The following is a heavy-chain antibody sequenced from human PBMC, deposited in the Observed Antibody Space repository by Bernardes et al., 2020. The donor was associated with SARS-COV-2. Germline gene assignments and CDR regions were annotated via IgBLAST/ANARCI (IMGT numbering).Heavy chain of an antibody. D-gene: IGHD4-17*01. CDR3: ARAGGYGDHEDF. CDR1: GYTFSHNG. V-gene: IGHV1-18*01. CDR2: ISTYNGNI. J-gene: IGHJ4*02. Sequence: ASVKVSCKTSGYTFSHNGIAWVRQAPGQGLEWMGWISTYNGNIKYADKFQGRVTMTTDTSTTTAYMELRSLGSDDTAFYYCARAGGYGDHEDFWGQGTLVTVS.